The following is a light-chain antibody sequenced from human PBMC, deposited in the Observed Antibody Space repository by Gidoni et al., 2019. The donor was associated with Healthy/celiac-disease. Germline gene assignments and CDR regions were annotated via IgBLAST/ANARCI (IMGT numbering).Light chain of an antibody. CDR1: QSISSW. J-gene: IGKJ2*01. CDR2: KAS. V-gene: IGKV1-5*03. CDR3: QQYNSYSNT. Sequence: DIQMTQSPSTLSASVGDRVTIPSRASQSISSWLAWYRQKTGKPAKLLIYKASSLASGVPSRLSGSASGTELTLTISSLQPDDFATYYCQQYNSYSNTFGPGTKLEIK.